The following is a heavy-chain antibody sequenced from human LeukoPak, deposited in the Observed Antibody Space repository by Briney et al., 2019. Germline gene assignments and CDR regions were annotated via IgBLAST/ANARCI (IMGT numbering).Heavy chain of an antibody. J-gene: IGHJ4*02. CDR3: AKELSNAYYYSFDY. CDR1: GFSFSSYG. CDR2: ISNDGSNE. Sequence: GRSLRLSCAASGFSFSSYGMHWVRQAPGKGLEWVAVISNDGSNEYYADSMKGRFTISRDNSKNTLYLQMNSLRAEDTAVYYCAKELSNAYYYSFDYWGQGTLVTVSS. D-gene: IGHD3-16*01. V-gene: IGHV3-30*18.